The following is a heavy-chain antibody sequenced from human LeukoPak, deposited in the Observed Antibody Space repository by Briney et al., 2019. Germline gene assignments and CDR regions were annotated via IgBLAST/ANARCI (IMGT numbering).Heavy chain of an antibody. CDR1: GGSIRCGYYW. J-gene: IGHJ4*02. V-gene: IGHV4-39*01. D-gene: IGHD5-24*01. CDR2: IYYSGST. Sequence: SETPSLTCTASGGSIRCGYYWLGWVRPPAGKGLEWIGSIYYSGSTYYNPSLKSRVTISVDTSKNQFSLKLSSVTAADTAVYYCARSRLHPIIFDYWGQGTLVTVSS. CDR3: ARSRLHPIIFDY.